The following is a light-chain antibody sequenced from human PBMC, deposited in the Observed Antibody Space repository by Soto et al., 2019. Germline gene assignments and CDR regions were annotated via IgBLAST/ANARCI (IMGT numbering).Light chain of an antibody. J-gene: IGKJ4*01. CDR3: QQYNKWPLT. Sequence: EIVMTQSPATLSVSPGERATLSCRASQSVSNNLAWYQQKPGQAPRLLIYFASTMATGISARFSGSGSGTEFTLTISSLQSEDFAVYYCQQYNKWPLTFGGGTKVETK. CDR2: FAS. V-gene: IGKV3-15*01. CDR1: QSVSNN.